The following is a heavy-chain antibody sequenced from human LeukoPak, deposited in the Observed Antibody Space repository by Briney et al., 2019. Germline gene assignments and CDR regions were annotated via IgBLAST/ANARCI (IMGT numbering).Heavy chain of an antibody. CDR2: VSSDGGST. CDR3: AREGVYSSGWQTFDS. V-gene: IGHV3-74*01. CDR1: GFTLSSHW. D-gene: IGHD6-25*01. J-gene: IGHJ4*02. Sequence: GGSLRLSCVASGFTLSSHWMHWLRLAPGKGLVWVSRVSSDGGSTNYADSVQGRFTISRDNAQNTVYLQMNSLRAEDTAVYYCAREGVYSSGWQTFDSWGLGTLVTVSS.